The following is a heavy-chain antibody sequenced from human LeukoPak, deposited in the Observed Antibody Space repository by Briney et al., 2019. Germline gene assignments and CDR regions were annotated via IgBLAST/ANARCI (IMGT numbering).Heavy chain of an antibody. CDR3: ARAGNYDSSGYYYMPLDY. V-gene: IGHV4-30-2*01. J-gene: IGHJ4*02. Sequence: SSETLSLTCAVSGGSISSGGYSWSWIRQPPGKGLEWIGYIYHSGSTYYNPSLKSRVTISVDRSKNQFSLKLSSVTAADTAVYYCARAGNYDSSGYYYMPLDYWGQGTLVTVSS. D-gene: IGHD3-22*01. CDR2: IYHSGST. CDR1: GGSISSGGYS.